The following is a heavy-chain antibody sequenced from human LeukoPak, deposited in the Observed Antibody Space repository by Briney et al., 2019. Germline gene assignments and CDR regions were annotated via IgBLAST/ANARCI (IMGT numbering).Heavy chain of an antibody. J-gene: IGHJ4*02. CDR1: GGSISSYY. V-gene: IGHV4-59*08. Sequence: SETLSLTCTVSGGSISSYYWSWIRQPPGKGLEWIGYIYYSGSTTYNPSLKSRVTISVDTSKNQFSLKLSSVTAADTAVYYCAGGYCSGGSCPSSLDYWGQGTLVTVSS. D-gene: IGHD2-15*01. CDR2: IYYSGST. CDR3: AGGYCSGGSCPSSLDY.